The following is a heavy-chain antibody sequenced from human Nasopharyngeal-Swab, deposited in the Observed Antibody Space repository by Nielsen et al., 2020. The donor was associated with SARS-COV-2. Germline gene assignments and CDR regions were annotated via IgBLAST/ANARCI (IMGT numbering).Heavy chain of an antibody. CDR3: AKAMIVVAYDAFDI. V-gene: IGHV3-23*01. CDR2: ISGSGGST. J-gene: IGHJ3*02. CDR1: RFTFSSYA. D-gene: IGHD3-22*01. Sequence: GESLKISCAASRFTFSSYAMSWVRQAPGKGLEWVSAISGSGGSTYYADSVKGRFTISRDNSKNTLYLQMNSLRAEDTAVYYCAKAMIVVAYDAFDIWGQGTMVTVSS.